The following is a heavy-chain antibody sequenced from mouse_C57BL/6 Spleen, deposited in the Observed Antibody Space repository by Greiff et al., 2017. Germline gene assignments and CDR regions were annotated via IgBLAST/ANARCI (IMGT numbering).Heavy chain of an antibody. CDR1: GYTFTSYW. Sequence: QVQLQQPGAELVRPGSSVKLSCKASGYTFTSYWMDWVKQRPGQGLEWIGNIYPSDSETHYTQKFKDKATFTVDKSSRTVYMQLGSLTSEDSAVYYCARSMMVTTLYCYAMDYWGQGTSVTVSS. CDR2: IYPSDSET. D-gene: IGHD2-3*01. V-gene: IGHV1-61*01. CDR3: ARSMMVTTLYCYAMDY. J-gene: IGHJ4*01.